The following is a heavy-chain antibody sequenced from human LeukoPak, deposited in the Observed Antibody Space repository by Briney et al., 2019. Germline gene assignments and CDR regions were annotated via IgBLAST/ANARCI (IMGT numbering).Heavy chain of an antibody. CDR2: INHSGGT. D-gene: IGHD5-18*01. Sequence: SETLSLTCAVYGGSFSGYYWSWIRQPPGKGLEWIGEINHSGGTNYNPSLKSRVTISVDTSKNQFSLKLSSVTAADTAVYYCARRQRRGYSYGYPYDYWGQGTLVTVSS. J-gene: IGHJ4*02. CDR1: GGSFSGYY. CDR3: ARRQRRGYSYGYPYDY. V-gene: IGHV4-34*01.